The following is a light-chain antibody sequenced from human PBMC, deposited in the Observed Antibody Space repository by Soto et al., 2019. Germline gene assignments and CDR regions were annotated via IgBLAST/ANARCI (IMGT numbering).Light chain of an antibody. V-gene: IGKV1-27*01. Sequence: DIQMTQSPSSLSASVGDTVTITCRASQGISKYLAWYQQRPGKVPKLLIYAASSLQSGVPSRFRGSGSGTDFTLTISGLQPEDVATYYCQKYDTAPLTFGGGTKVDLK. CDR1: QGISKY. CDR3: QKYDTAPLT. J-gene: IGKJ4*01. CDR2: AAS.